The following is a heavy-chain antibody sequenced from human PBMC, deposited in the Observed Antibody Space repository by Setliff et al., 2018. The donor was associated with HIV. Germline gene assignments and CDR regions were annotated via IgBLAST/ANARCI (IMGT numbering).Heavy chain of an antibody. CDR3: ARRGMWSYETGGNPTATFDY. V-gene: IGHV4-39*01. CDR1: GGSINSRSYY. D-gene: IGHD2-8*02. J-gene: IGHJ4*02. Sequence: LSLTCTVSGGSINSRSYYWAWIRQPPGKGLEWVASIYFSGTPYYNPSLKNRVTISVDASKNQFSLKLSSVTAADTAVYYCARRGMWSYETGGNPTATFDYWGQGVLVTVSS. CDR2: IYFSGTP.